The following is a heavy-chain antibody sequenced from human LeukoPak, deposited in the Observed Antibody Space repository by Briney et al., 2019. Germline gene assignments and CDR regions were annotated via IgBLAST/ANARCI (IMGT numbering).Heavy chain of an antibody. V-gene: IGHV1-2*02. CDR3: AREREAHYYDSSGYYYPQPYYGMDV. CDR1: GYTFTGYY. J-gene: IGHJ6*02. D-gene: IGHD3-22*01. CDR2: INPNSGGT. Sequence: ASVKVSCKASGYTFTGYYMHWVRQAPGQGLEWMGWINPNSGGTNYAQKFQGRVTMTTDTSTSTAYMELRSLRSDDTAVYYCAREREAHYYDSSGYYYPQPYYGMDVWGQGTTVTVSS.